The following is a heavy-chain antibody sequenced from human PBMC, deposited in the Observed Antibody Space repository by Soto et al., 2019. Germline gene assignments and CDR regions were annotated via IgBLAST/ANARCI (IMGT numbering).Heavy chain of an antibody. CDR1: GAPITTTYW. D-gene: IGHD3-9*01. J-gene: IGHJ6*02. Sequence: QVQLQESGPGLVKPSKTLSLTCTVTGAPITTTYWWAWVRLPPGKGLEWIGEMHHGGTPNSNPSLESRITMSLDKSNNHFSLKLTSVTAADTAIYYCATQTISYTWDVWGRGTTVTVSS. CDR3: ATQTISYTWDV. CDR2: MHHGGTP. V-gene: IGHV4-4*02.